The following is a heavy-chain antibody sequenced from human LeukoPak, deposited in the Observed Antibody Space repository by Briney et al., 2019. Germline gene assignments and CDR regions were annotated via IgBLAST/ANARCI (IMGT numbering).Heavy chain of an antibody. D-gene: IGHD3-10*01. V-gene: IGHV5-51*01. CDR3: ARSSYSYYNTPFDCFDP. Sequence: GESLKISCKGSGYNFATYWIAWVRQMPGRGLEWMGIIYPGDSNIKYSPSFQGLVTISADKSINTAYLQWSSLKASDTAVYYCARSSYSYYNTPFDCFDPWGQGTLVTVSS. CDR2: IYPGDSNI. CDR1: GYNFATYW. J-gene: IGHJ5*02.